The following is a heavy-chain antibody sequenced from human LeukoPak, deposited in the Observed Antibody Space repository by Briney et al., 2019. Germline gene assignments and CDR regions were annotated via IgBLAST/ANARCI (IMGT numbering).Heavy chain of an antibody. J-gene: IGHJ4*02. D-gene: IGHD1-14*01. Sequence: VASVKVSCKASGYTFTGYYMHWVRQAPGQGLEWMGWINPNSGGTNYAQKFQGRVTMTRDTSISTAYMELSRLRSDDTAVYYCARDRPVAWEFDYWGQGTLVTVSS. CDR3: ARDRPVAWEFDY. CDR2: INPNSGGT. V-gene: IGHV1-2*02. CDR1: GYTFTGYY.